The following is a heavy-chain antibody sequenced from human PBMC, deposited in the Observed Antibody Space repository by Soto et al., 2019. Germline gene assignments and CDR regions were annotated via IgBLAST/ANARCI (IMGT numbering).Heavy chain of an antibody. CDR1: GFTFSSYG. V-gene: IGHV3-30*18. Sequence: QVQLVESGGGVVQPGRSLRLSCAASGFTFSSYGMHWVRQAPGKGLEWVAVISYDGSNKYYADSVKGRFTISRDNSKNTLYLQMNSLRAEDTAVYYCAKGLNGQDYDFWSGYNYYYGMDVW. D-gene: IGHD3-3*01. CDR3: AKGLNGQDYDFWSGYNYYYGMDV. CDR2: ISYDGSNK. J-gene: IGHJ6*01.